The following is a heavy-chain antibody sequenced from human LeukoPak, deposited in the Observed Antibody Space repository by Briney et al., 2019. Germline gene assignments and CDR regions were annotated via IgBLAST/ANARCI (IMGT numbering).Heavy chain of an antibody. CDR2: ISYDGSNK. D-gene: IGHD3-22*01. V-gene: IGHV3-30*18. Sequence: GGSLRLSLAASGFTFSSYGMHWGRPAPGKGPGGVAVISYDGSNKYYADSVKGRFTISRDNSKNTLYLQMNSLRAEDTAVYYCAKGVYDSSGFDPWGQGTLVTVSS. CDR3: AKGVYDSSGFDP. J-gene: IGHJ5*02. CDR1: GFTFSSYG.